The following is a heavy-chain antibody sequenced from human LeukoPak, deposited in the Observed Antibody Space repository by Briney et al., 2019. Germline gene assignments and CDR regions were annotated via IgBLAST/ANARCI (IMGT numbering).Heavy chain of an antibody. CDR2: INHSGST. CDR1: GGSFSGYY. Sequence: PSETLSLTCAVYGGSFSGYYWSWIRQPPGKGLEWIGEINHSGSTNYNPSLKSRVTISVDTSKNQFSLKLSSVIAADTAVYYCARGHYDFWSGYYGPFDYWGQGTLVTVSS. J-gene: IGHJ4*02. V-gene: IGHV4-34*01. CDR3: ARGHYDFWSGYYGPFDY. D-gene: IGHD3-3*01.